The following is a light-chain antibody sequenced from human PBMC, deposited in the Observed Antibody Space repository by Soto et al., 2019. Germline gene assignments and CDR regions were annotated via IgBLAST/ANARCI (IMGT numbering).Light chain of an antibody. V-gene: IGLV1-44*01. CDR1: SSNIGSNT. Sequence: QLVLTKPPSASGTPGQRVTISCSGSSSNIGSNTVNWYQQLPGTAPKLLIYSNNQRPSGVPDRFSGSKSGTSASLAISGLQSEDEADYYCAAWDDSLNGPYVVFGGGTKVTVL. CDR2: SNN. CDR3: AAWDDSLNGPYVV. J-gene: IGLJ2*01.